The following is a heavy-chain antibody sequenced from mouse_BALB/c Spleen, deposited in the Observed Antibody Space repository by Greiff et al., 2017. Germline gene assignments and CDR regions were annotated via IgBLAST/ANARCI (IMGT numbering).Heavy chain of an antibody. D-gene: IGHD2-4*01. CDR2: IYPYNGGT. V-gene: IGHV1S29*02. CDR1: GYTFTDYN. CDR3: ARGITTPFAY. Sequence: VQLQQSGPELVKPGASVKISCKASGYTFTDYNMHWVKQSHGKSLEWIGYIYPYNGGTGYNQKFKSKATLTVDNSSSTAYMELRSLTSEDSSVYYCARGITTPFAYWGQGTLVTVSA. J-gene: IGHJ3*01.